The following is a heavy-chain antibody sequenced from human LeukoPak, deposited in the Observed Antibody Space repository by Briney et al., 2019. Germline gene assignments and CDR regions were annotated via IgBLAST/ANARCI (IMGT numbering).Heavy chain of an antibody. CDR1: GFTVSSNY. D-gene: IGHD6-6*01. Sequence: GGFLRLSCAASGFTVSSNYMSWVRQAPGKGLEWVSVIYSGGSTYYADSVKGRFTISRDNSKNTLYLQMNSLRAEDTAVYYCARASIAAQLSFDYWGQGTLVTVSS. CDR2: IYSGGST. J-gene: IGHJ4*02. CDR3: ARASIAAQLSFDY. V-gene: IGHV3-53*01.